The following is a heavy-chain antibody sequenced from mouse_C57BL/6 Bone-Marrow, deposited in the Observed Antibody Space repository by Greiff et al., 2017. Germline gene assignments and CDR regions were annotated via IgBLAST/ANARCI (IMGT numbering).Heavy chain of an antibody. CDR1: GFNIKDDY. J-gene: IGHJ3*01. V-gene: IGHV14-4*01. D-gene: IGHD2-4*01. CDR3: TTDYDDDPFAY. CDR2: IDPENGDT. Sequence: VQLQQSGAELVRPGASVKLSCTASGFNIKDDYMHWVKQRPEQGLEWIGWIDPENGDTEYASKFQGKATITADTSSNTAYLQLSSLTSEDTAVYYCTTDYDDDPFAYWGQGTLVTVSA.